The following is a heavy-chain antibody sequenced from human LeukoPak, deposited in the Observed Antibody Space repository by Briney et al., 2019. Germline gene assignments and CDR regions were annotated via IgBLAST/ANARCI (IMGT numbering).Heavy chain of an antibody. V-gene: IGHV3-23*01. D-gene: IGHD6-19*01. CDR1: GFTFSIYA. CDR2: IGGSGSGYST. J-gene: IGHJ4*02. Sequence: GGSLRLSCAASGFTFSIYAMSWVRQAPGKGLEWVSSIGGSGSGYSTYYADSVKGRFTISKDTSKNTLYLQMNSLRAEDTAVYYCAKEQWLGKMNYFDYWGQGTLVTVSS. CDR3: AKEQWLGKMNYFDY.